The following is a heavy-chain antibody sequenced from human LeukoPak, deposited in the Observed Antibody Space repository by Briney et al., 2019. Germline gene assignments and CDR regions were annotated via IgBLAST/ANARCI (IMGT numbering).Heavy chain of an antibody. V-gene: IGHV1-24*01. CDR1: GYTLTELS. D-gene: IGHD2-21*02. Sequence: ASVKVSCKVSGYTLTELSMHWVRQAPGKGLEWMGGFDPEDGETIYAQKFQGRVTMTEDTSTDTAYMELSSLRSDDTAVYYCARDLGAYCGGDCSGGYYYYMDVWGKGTTVTISS. J-gene: IGHJ6*03. CDR2: FDPEDGET. CDR3: ARDLGAYCGGDCSGGYYYYMDV.